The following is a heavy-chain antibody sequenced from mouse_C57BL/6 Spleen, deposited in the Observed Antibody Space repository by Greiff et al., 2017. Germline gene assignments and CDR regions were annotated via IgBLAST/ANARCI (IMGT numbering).Heavy chain of an antibody. V-gene: IGHV2-3*01. Sequence: VQLQESGPGLVAPSQSLSITCTVSGFSLTSYGVSWVRQPPGKGLEWLGVLWGDGSTNYHSALISRLSISKDNSKSQVFLKLNSLQTDDTATYYCAKTLGGNYENWFAYWGQGTLVTVSA. CDR3: AKTLGGNYENWFAY. CDR2: LWGDGST. D-gene: IGHD2-1*01. CDR1: GFSLTSYG. J-gene: IGHJ3*01.